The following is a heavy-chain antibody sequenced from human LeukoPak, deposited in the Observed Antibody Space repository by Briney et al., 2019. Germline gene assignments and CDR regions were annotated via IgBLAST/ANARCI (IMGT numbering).Heavy chain of an antibody. V-gene: IGHV4-34*01. Sequence: SETLSLTCAVYGGSFSGYYWSWIRQPPGKGLEWIGEINHSGSTNYNPSLKSRVTISVDTSKNQFSLKLSSVTAADTAVYYCARARDGYNLILGDYWGQGTLVTVSP. CDR2: INHSGST. D-gene: IGHD5-12*01. CDR3: ARARDGYNLILGDY. J-gene: IGHJ4*02. CDR1: GGSFSGYY.